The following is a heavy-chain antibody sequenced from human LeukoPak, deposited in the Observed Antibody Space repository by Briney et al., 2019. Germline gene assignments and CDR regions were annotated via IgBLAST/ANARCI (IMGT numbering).Heavy chain of an antibody. CDR1: GYSITSYL. Sequence: GSPLMISCTAAGYSITSYLICWVRPTPGKGLELTGIIYPGNSNTSYSPSFERHATISVDTSITTSYLQCSRLTASTTAKYCCARRSGAPISHFDYWGQGTLVTVSS. J-gene: IGHJ4*02. CDR2: IYPGNSNT. CDR3: ARRSGAPISHFDY. V-gene: IGHV5-51*01. D-gene: IGHD5-24*01.